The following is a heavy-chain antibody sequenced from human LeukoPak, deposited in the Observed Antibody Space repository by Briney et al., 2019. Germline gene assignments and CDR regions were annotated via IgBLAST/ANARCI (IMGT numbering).Heavy chain of an antibody. CDR1: GFTLGEYA. CDR2: IRSKAYGETT. Sequence: GGSLRLSCATSGFTLGEYALSWVRQAPGKGLEWVGFIRSKAYGETTEYAASVEGRVTISRADSKSIAYLQMNSLKTEDTAVYYCLYDFGNFWGQGTLVTVSS. CDR3: LYDFGNF. J-gene: IGHJ4*02. D-gene: IGHD3-3*01. V-gene: IGHV3-49*04.